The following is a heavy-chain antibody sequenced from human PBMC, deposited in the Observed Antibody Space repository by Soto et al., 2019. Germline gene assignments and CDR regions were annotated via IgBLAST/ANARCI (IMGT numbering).Heavy chain of an antibody. CDR2: IYYSGST. J-gene: IGHJ3*02. Sequence: QLQLQESGPGLVKPSETLSLTCTVSGGSISSSSYYWGWIRQPPGKGLEWIGSIYYSGSTYYNPSLKSRVTISVDTSKNQFSLKLSSVTAADTAVYYWASASIAVARDAFYIWGQGTMVTVSS. V-gene: IGHV4-39*01. CDR1: GGSISSSSYY. CDR3: ASASIAVARDAFYI. D-gene: IGHD6-19*01.